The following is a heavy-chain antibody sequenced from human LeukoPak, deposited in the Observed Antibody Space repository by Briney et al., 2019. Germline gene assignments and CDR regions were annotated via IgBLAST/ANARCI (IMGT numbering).Heavy chain of an antibody. CDR1: GFTFSSYW. D-gene: IGHD1-14*01. CDR3: ATGQGHGMDV. J-gene: IGHJ6*02. V-gene: IGHV3-74*01. CDR2: INSDGSST. Sequence: GGSLRLSCAASGFTFSSYWMHWVRQAPGKGQVWVSRINSDGSSTSYADSVKGRFTISRDNAKNTLYLQMNSLRAEDTAVYYCATGQGHGMDVWGQGTTVTVSS.